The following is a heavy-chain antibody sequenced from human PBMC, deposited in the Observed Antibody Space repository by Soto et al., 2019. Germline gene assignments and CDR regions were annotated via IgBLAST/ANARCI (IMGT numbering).Heavy chain of an antibody. Sequence: EVQLLESGGGLVQPGGSLRLSCAASGFTFSSSAMNWVRQAPGKGLEWVSAVSGSGGRTYYADSVKGRFTISRDNSKNTLYLQMNSLRAEDTAVYYCAKGCCSTNSCYGLGYWGQGTLVTVSS. CDR1: GFTFSSSA. J-gene: IGHJ4*02. CDR3: AKGCCSTNSCYGLGY. CDR2: VSGSGGRT. V-gene: IGHV3-23*01. D-gene: IGHD2-2*01.